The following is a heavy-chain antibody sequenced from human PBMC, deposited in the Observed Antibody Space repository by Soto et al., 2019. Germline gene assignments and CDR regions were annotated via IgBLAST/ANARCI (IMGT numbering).Heavy chain of an antibody. Sequence: SETLSLTCAVYGGSFSGYYWSWIRQPPGKGLEWIGEINHSGSTNYNPSLKSRVTIPVETSKNQFSLKLSSVTAADTAVYYCARTPIHVEVRLVPGGDRNYFDYWGQGTLVTVSS. D-gene: IGHD3-16*01. CDR2: INHSGST. V-gene: IGHV4-34*01. J-gene: IGHJ4*02. CDR3: ARTPIHVEVRLVPGGDRNYFDY. CDR1: GGSFSGYY.